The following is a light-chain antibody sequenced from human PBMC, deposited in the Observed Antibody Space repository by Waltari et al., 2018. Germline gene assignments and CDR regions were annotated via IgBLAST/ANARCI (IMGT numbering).Light chain of an antibody. Sequence: ETGINQSPDSLAGSLGERATNNCKSSQSLLFRSNNKNYLAWYQQKPGQPPKLLIHWASTRESGVPDRFSGSGSGTDFTLTISSLQAEDVAVYYCQQYYHIARTFGQGTRVEIK. CDR2: WAS. V-gene: IGKV4-1*01. CDR1: QSLLFRSNNKNY. J-gene: IGKJ1*01. CDR3: QQYYHIART.